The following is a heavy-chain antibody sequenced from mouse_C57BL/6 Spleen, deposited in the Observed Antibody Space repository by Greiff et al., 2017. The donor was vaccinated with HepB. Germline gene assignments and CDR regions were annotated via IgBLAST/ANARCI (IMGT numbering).Heavy chain of an antibody. CDR2: IRSKSNNYAT. V-gene: IGHV10-1*01. CDR1: GFSFNTYA. D-gene: IGHD2-14*01. Sequence: EVQGVESGGGLVQPKGSLKLSCAASGFSFNTYAMNWVRQAPGKGLEWVARIRSKSNNYATYYADSVKDRFTISRDDSESMLYLQMNNLKTEDTAMYYCVSLDGYGAYWGQGTLVTVSA. CDR3: VSLDGYGAY. J-gene: IGHJ3*01.